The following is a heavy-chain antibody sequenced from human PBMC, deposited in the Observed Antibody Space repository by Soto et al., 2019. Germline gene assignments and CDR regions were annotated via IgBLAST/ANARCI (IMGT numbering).Heavy chain of an antibody. J-gene: IGHJ6*03. D-gene: IGHD3-3*01. CDR2: IYYSGST. Sequence: SETLSLTCTVSGGSISSYYWSWIRQPPGKGLEWIGYIYYSGSTNYNPSLKSRVTISVDTSKNQFSLKLSSVTAADTAAYYCATRAADYDFWSGYYSYYYYMDVWGKGTTVTVSS. V-gene: IGHV4-59*08. CDR3: ATRAADYDFWSGYYSYYYYMDV. CDR1: GGSISSYY.